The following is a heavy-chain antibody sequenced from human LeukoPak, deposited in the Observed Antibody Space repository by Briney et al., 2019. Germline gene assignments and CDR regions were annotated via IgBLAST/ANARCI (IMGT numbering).Heavy chain of an antibody. CDR3: ARDNSGYPWL. D-gene: IGHD5-12*01. V-gene: IGHV1-69*01. Sequence: SVRLSCKASGGTFSSYAISWVRQAPGQGLEWMGGIIAIFGTANYAQKFQGRVTITADESTSTAYMELSSLRSEDTAVYYCARDNSGYPWLWGQGTMVTVSS. CDR2: IIAIFGTA. J-gene: IGHJ3*01. CDR1: GGTFSSYA.